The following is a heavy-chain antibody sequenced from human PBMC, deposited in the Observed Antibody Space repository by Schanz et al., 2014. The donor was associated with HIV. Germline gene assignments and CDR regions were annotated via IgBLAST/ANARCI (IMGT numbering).Heavy chain of an antibody. V-gene: IGHV1-69*06. J-gene: IGHJ1*01. D-gene: IGHD2-15*01. CDR3: ARGNLAWCGGGSCYTRFQFFQV. CDR2: IIPIFGTT. Sequence: QVPLVQSGAEVKKPGSSVKVSCKASGGTFSNYAISWVRQAPGQGLEWMGGIIPIFGTTNYAQKFQGRVTMTRNTSISTAYMELSSLGSEDTAMYYCARGNLAWCGGGSCYTRFQFFQVWGQGTLITVSS. CDR1: GGTFSNYA.